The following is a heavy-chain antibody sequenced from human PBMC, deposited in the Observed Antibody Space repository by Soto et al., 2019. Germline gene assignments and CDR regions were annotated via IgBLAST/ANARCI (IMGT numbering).Heavy chain of an antibody. CDR1: GYPVTAYY. CDR2: INPATGAA. Sequence: QLHLVQSGAVVKKPGASVTVSCSASGYPVTAYYMHWVRQAPGRGLEWMGGINPATGAAKYTQTFRGGVTMPRDPPTSTVFMELRGLTSGDPAVFSCARGGGVGVAGSAAFDMWGQGTLVTVSS. V-gene: IGHV1-2*02. D-gene: IGHD3-3*01. J-gene: IGHJ3*02. CDR3: ARGGGVGVAGSAAFDM.